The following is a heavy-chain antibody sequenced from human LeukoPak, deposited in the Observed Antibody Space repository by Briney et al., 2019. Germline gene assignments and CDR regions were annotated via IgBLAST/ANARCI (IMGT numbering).Heavy chain of an antibody. CDR1: GYTFTGYY. J-gene: IGHJ4*02. CDR3: ARGYCSGGSCYLVFDY. D-gene: IGHD2-15*01. Sequence: GASVKVSRKASGYTFTGYYMHWVRQAPGQGLEWMGWINPNSGGTNYAQKFQGRVTMTRDTSISTAYMELSRLRSDDTAVYYCARGYCSGGSCYLVFDYWGQGTLVTVSS. V-gene: IGHV1-2*02. CDR2: INPNSGGT.